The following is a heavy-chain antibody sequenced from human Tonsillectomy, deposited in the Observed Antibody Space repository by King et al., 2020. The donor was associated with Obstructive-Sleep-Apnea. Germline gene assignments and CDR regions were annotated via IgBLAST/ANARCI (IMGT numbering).Heavy chain of an antibody. CDR1: GFTFRSHD. J-gene: IGHJ6*02. Sequence: VQLVESGGGVVQPGGSLRLSCAASGFTFRSHDMHWVRQAPGQGLEWVALVRHDEDNQFYGESFKGRFTIYSTNSKDTLSPQMNSLRPEDTATYYCAKRGTYFDILTGRGIYYYGMDVWGQGTPVTVSS. D-gene: IGHD3-9*01. CDR2: VRHDEDNQ. V-gene: IGHV3-30*02. CDR3: AKRGTYFDILTGRGIYYYGMDV.